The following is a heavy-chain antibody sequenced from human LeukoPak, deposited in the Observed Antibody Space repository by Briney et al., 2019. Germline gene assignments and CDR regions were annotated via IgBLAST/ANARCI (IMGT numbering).Heavy chain of an antibody. D-gene: IGHD5-24*01. CDR1: GFAVSSSY. CDR2: IYSGGST. J-gene: IGHJ6*02. CDR3: VRGQTSTSPGV. V-gene: IGHV3-53*05. Sequence: GGSLRLSCAASGFAVSSSYMSWVRQAPGKGLEWVSLIYSGGSTHYADSVKDRFSISRDSSKNTLYLQMNTLRDEDTAVYYCVRGQTSTSPGVWGQGTTVTVSS.